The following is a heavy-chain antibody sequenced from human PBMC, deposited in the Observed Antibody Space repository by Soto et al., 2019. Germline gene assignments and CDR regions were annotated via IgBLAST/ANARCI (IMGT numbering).Heavy chain of an antibody. CDR1: GGSIRSGDNY. D-gene: IGHD6-13*01. CDR2: VYYSGGT. V-gene: IGHV4-31*02. Sequence: QVQLQESGPGLVKPSQTLSLTCTVSGGSIRSGDNYWNWIRQHPGKGLEWIGYVYYSGGTYHNPYLTSRVSISVGTSKNPFSLRLTSVTAADTAVYYCANSAGLAAALSHWGQGILVTVSS. CDR3: ANSAGLAAALSH. J-gene: IGHJ4*02.